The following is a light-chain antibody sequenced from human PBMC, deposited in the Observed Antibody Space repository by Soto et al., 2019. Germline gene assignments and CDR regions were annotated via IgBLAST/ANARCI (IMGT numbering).Light chain of an antibody. J-gene: IGKJ5*01. Sequence: EIVSTQSPATLSLSPGERATLSCRASQSVNNYLAWYQQKPGQSPRLLIFDASIRATGVPARFSGSGSATDFTLTITSLEPEDFAVYYCQHRAIWPVSFGQGTRLEIK. CDR3: QHRAIWPVS. CDR1: QSVNNY. V-gene: IGKV3-11*01. CDR2: DAS.